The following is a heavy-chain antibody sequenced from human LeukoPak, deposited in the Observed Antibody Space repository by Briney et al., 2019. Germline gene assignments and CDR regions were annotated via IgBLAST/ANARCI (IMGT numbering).Heavy chain of an antibody. D-gene: IGHD6-13*01. J-gene: IGHJ6*02. CDR3: ARGGYSSSWYSASFWYYGMDV. CDR1: GYTFTSYD. V-gene: IGHV1-8*01. CDR2: MNPNSGNT. Sequence: GASVKVSCKASGYTFTSYDINWVRQATGQGLEWMGWMNPNSGNTGYAQKFQGRVTMTRNTSISTAYMELSSLRSEDTAVYYCARGGYSSSWYSASFWYYGMDVWGQGTTVTVSS.